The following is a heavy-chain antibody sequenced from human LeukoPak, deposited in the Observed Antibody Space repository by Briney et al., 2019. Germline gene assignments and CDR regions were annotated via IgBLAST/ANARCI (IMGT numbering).Heavy chain of an antibody. J-gene: IGHJ6*03. CDR1: GGSFSGYY. Sequence: SETLSLTCAVYGGSFSGYYWSWIRQPPGKGLEWIGEINHSGSTNYNPSLKSRVTISVDTSKNQFSLKLSSVTAADTAVYYCARHVKYSSSSHTYYYYYYMDVWGKGTTVTVSS. CDR3: ARHVKYSSSSHTYYYYYYMDV. V-gene: IGHV4-34*01. D-gene: IGHD6-6*01. CDR2: INHSGST.